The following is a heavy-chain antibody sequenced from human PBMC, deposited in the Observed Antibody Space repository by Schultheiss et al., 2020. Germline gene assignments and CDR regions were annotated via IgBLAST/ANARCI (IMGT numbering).Heavy chain of an antibody. CDR2: IDPSDSYT. CDR3: ARHWVVPAATTYYYYYYMDV. D-gene: IGHD2-2*01. V-gene: IGHV5-10-1*01. Sequence: GESLKISCKGSGYSFTSYWISWVRQMPGKGLEWMGRIDPSDSYTNYSPSFQGHVTISADKSISTAYLQWSSLKASDTAMYYCARHWVVPAATTYYYYYYMDVWGKGTTVNVSS. J-gene: IGHJ6*03. CDR1: GYSFTSYW.